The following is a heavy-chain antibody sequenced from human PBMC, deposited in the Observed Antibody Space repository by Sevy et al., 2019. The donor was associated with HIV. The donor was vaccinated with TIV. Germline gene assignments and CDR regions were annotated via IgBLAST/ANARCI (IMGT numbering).Heavy chain of an antibody. J-gene: IGHJ3*02. V-gene: IGHV3-11*01. CDR1: GFTFSDYY. D-gene: IGHD5-12*01. Sequence: GGFLRLSCAASGFTFSDYYMSWIRQAPGKGLEWVSYIISSDSTIYYADSVKGRFTISRDNAKKSLYLQMNSLRVDDTAVYYCASRSRNGYPENAFDIWGQGTMVTVSS. CDR3: ASRSRNGYPENAFDI. CDR2: IISSDSTI.